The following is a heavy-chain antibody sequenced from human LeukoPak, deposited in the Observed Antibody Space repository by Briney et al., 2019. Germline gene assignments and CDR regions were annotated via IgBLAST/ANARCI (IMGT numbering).Heavy chain of an antibody. J-gene: IGHJ4*02. CDR3: ATLVYSGSRYHFDT. CDR1: NGAVKNYY. V-gene: IGHV4-59*02. D-gene: IGHD1-26*01. Sequence: PSEALSLTCSVSNGAVKNYYWTWIRQPPGQGREWIGNFLYSGTTTYRASLDSRLIISVDNSKNTVSLRLFSVTAADTAVYYCATLVYSGSRYHFDTWGQGTLVTVSS. CDR2: FLYSGTT.